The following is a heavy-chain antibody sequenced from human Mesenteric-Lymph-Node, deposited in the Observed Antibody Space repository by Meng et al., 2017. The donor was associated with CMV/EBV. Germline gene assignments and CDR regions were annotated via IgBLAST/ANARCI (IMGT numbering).Heavy chain of an antibody. V-gene: IGHV4-39*07. CDR3: ARDPGFSLSGEDDFWSGPRWFDP. D-gene: IGHD3-3*01. J-gene: IGHJ5*02. CDR1: GSSISSSSYY. Sequence: SETLSLTCTVSGSSISSSSYYWGWVRQTPGTGLEWISSIYYTGTTYINPSLKSRVTISIDRPQNQVSLRLKSVTAADTAVYYCARDPGFSLSGEDDFWSGPRWFDPWGQGTPVTVSS. CDR2: IYYTGTT.